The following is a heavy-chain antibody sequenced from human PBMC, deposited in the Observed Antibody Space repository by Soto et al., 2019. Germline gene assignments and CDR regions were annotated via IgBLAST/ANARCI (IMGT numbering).Heavy chain of an antibody. Sequence: SETLSLTCTVSGGSISSYYWSWIRQPPGKGLEWIGYIYYSGSTNYNPSLKSRVTISVDTSKNQFSLKLSSVTAADTAVYYCARAPPHRKGYYYMDVWGKGTTVT. CDR3: ARAPPHRKGYYYMDV. CDR1: GGSISSYY. CDR2: IYYSGST. V-gene: IGHV4-59*01. J-gene: IGHJ6*03.